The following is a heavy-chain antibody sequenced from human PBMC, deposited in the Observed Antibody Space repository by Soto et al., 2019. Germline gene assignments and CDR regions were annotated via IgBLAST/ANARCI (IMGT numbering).Heavy chain of an antibody. J-gene: IGHJ4*02. CDR3: AQWGRGVIDY. D-gene: IGHD3-10*01. Sequence: GGSLRLSCAASGFTFSSYAMHWVHQAPGKGLEWVAVISYDGSNKYYADSVKGRFTISRDNSKNTLYLQMNSLRAEDTAVYYCAQWGRGVIDYWGQGTLVTVSS. CDR2: ISYDGSNK. V-gene: IGHV3-30-3*01. CDR1: GFTFSSYA.